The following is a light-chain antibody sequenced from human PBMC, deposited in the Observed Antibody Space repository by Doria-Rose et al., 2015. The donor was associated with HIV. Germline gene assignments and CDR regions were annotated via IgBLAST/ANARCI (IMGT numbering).Light chain of an antibody. V-gene: IGKV1-39*01. CDR1: QNINRF. Sequence: DILETQSPSSLSASVGDRVTITCRASQNINRFLNWYQQKPGKVPKVLIYAASSLQSGVPSRFSGGGSGTDFTLTISSLQPEDFATYYCQQSFSTPRTFGQGTKVEIK. CDR2: AAS. J-gene: IGKJ1*01. CDR3: QQSFSTPRT.